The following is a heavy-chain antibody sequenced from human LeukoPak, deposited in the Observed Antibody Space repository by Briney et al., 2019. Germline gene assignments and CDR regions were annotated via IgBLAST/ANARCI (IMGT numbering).Heavy chain of an antibody. CDR2: INPNTGDT. D-gene: IGHD3-10*01. Sequence: GASVKVSCKASGYIFTGYYIHWVRQAPGQGLEWMGWINPNTGDTNYAQKFQGRVTMTRDTSISSAYLELSRLRSDDTAVFYCAREGSFSYSFHPPFDYWGQGTLVTVSS. CDR1: GYIFTGYY. V-gene: IGHV1-2*02. CDR3: AREGSFSYSFHPPFDY. J-gene: IGHJ4*02.